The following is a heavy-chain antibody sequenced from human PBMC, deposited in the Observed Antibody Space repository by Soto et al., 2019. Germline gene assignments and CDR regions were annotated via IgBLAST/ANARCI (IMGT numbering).Heavy chain of an antibody. V-gene: IGHV4-38-2*01. J-gene: IGHJ4*02. CDR3: ARTHSGSYYSVFNY. D-gene: IGHD1-26*01. Sequence: SETLSLTXVVSNFSISRGYYWGWIRQSPGKGLEWIASIYRSGTTSYNPSLKSRVTISVDPSKNQFSLMLTAVTAADTAVYYCARTHSGSYYSVFNYWGRGSLVTVSS. CDR2: IYRSGTT. CDR1: NFSISRGYY.